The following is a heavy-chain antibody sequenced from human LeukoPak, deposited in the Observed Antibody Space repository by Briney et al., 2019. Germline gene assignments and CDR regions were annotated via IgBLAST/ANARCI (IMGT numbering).Heavy chain of an antibody. CDR2: ITGSGADT. J-gene: IGHJ4*02. CDR3: TNGVCHTRFDY. V-gene: IGHV3-23*01. Sequence: GASLRLSCAASGFTFSNFAMSWVRQAPGKGLEWVSVITGSGADTYYTPSMRGRFTISRDNSNSMLYLHMSSLRAEDTAIYYCTNGVCHTRFDYWGQGTLVAVSS. CDR1: GFTFSNFA. D-gene: IGHD2-8*01.